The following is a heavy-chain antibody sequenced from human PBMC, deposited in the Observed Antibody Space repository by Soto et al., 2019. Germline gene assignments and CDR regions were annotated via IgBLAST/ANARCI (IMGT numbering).Heavy chain of an antibody. CDR2: ISDSGATT. D-gene: IGHD6-19*01. CDR1: GFPFGENA. Sequence: GGSLRLSCAASGFPFGENAMSWVRQAPGKGLEWVSGISDSGATTYYADSVRGRFTISRDNSKNTLYLQMNSLRAEDSASYYCAKEDTSSGSLDYWGQGALVTVSS. V-gene: IGHV3-23*01. J-gene: IGHJ4*02. CDR3: AKEDTSSGSLDY.